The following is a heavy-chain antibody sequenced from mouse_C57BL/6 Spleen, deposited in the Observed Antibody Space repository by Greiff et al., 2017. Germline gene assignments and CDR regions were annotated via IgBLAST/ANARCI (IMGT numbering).Heavy chain of an antibody. Sequence: DVQLVESGGGLVKPGGSLKLSCAASGFTFSSYAMSWVRQTPEKRLEWVATISDGGSYTYYPDNVKGRFTISRDNAKNNLYLQMSHLKSEDTAMYYCARAIYYYGSSYPYAMDYWGQGTSVTVSS. CDR1: GFTFSSYA. CDR2: ISDGGSYT. J-gene: IGHJ4*01. CDR3: ARAIYYYGSSYPYAMDY. V-gene: IGHV5-4*01. D-gene: IGHD1-1*01.